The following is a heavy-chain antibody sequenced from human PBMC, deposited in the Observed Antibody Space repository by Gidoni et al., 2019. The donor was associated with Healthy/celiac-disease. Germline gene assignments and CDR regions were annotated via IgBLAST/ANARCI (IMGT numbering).Heavy chain of an antibody. J-gene: IGHJ4*02. CDR1: GFTFSSYS. Sequence: EVQPLASGGGLVQPGGSLRLSSLVCGFTFSSYSMNWVRQAPGKGLEWVSYISSSSSTIYDADSVKGRFTISRDNAKNSLYLQMNSLRAEDTAVYYCARDGTAMAFDYWGQVTLVTVSS. CDR3: ARDGTAMAFDY. V-gene: IGHV3-48*04. CDR2: ISSSSSTI. D-gene: IGHD5-18*01.